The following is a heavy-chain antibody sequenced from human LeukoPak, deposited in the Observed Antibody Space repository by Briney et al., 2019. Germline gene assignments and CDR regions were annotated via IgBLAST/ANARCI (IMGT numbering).Heavy chain of an antibody. CDR1: GFSLSTSGVC. CDR2: IYWDDDK. CDR3: AHIGGALVPFDY. V-gene: IGHV2-5*02. Sequence: ESGPTLVKPTQTLTLTCTFSGFSLSTSGVCVGLIRKPRGKGLEWLALIYWDDDKRYSPSLKSRLTITKDTSKNQVVVTLTNMDPVDTATYYCAHIGGALVPFDYWGQGTLVTVSS. D-gene: IGHD1-26*01. J-gene: IGHJ4*02.